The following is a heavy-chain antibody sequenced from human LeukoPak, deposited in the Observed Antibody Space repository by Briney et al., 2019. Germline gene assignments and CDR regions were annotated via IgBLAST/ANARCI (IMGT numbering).Heavy chain of an antibody. J-gene: IGHJ4*02. D-gene: IGHD4-17*01. CDR1: GGTFSSYA. V-gene: IGHV1-69*13. CDR2: IIPIFGTA. CDR3: ASRRPTSYGDYGQFDY. Sequence: SVKVSCKASGGTFSSYAISWVRQAPGQGLEWMGGIIPIFGTANYAQKSQGRVTITADESTSTAYMELSSLRSEDTAVYYCASRRPTSYGDYGQFDYWGQGTLVTVSS.